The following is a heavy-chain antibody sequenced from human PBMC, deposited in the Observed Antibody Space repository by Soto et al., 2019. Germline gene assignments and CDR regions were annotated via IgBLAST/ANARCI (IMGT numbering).Heavy chain of an antibody. J-gene: IGHJ4*02. D-gene: IGHD3-10*01. CDR1: GFTFSSYW. V-gene: IGHV3-7*01. CDR3: ARADYYGSGGDY. CDR2: IKEDGSEK. Sequence: VQLVESGGGLVQPGGSLRLSCAASGFTFSSYWMSWVRQAPGKGLEWVANIKEDGSEKYYVDSVKGRFTISRDHAENSLYLQMNGLRAEDTAVYYCARADYYGSGGDYWGQGTLVTVSS.